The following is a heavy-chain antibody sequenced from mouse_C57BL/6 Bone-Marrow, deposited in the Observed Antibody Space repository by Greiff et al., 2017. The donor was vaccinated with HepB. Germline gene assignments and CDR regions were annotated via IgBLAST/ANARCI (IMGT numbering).Heavy chain of an antibody. J-gene: IGHJ4*01. CDR1: GFTFSSYA. CDR3: ARLLSPTNY. Sequence: EVKLVESGGGLVKPGGSLKLSCAASGFTFSSYAMSWVRQTPEKRLEWVATISDGGSYTYYPDNVKGRFTISRDNDKNNLYLQMSHLKSEDTAMYYCARLLSPTNYWGQGTSVTVSS. D-gene: IGHD1-1*01. V-gene: IGHV5-4*03. CDR2: ISDGGSYT.